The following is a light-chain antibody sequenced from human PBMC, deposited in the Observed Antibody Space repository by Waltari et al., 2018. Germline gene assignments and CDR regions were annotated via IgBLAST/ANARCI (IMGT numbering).Light chain of an antibody. V-gene: IGLV3-21*04. CDR1: SIGMKM. J-gene: IGLJ3*02. Sequence: SYELTQPPSVSVAPGKTATITCGGESIGMKMVHWYQQKPGQAPLRVISYDTDRPSGIPERFAGYNSGNTATLTVSKVEAGDEADYYCQVWDTTTNWVFGGGTKLTVL. CDR3: QVWDTTTNWV. CDR2: YDT.